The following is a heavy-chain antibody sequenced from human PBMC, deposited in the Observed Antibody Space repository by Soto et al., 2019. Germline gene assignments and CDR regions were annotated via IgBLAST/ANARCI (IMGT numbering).Heavy chain of an antibody. Sequence: GGSLRLSCAASGFTFSSYGMHWVRQAPGKGLEWVAVIWYDGSNKYYADSVKGRFTNSRNNSKNTLYLEMNSLRAEDTAVYYCARSIAVAGTGGVWYFDYWGQGTLVTVSS. V-gene: IGHV3-33*01. J-gene: IGHJ4*02. CDR2: IWYDGSNK. CDR1: GFTFSSYG. CDR3: ARSIAVAGTGGVWYFDY. D-gene: IGHD6-19*01.